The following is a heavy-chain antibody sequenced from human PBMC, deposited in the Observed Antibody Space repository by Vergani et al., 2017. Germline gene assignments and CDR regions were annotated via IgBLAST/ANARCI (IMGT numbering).Heavy chain of an antibody. CDR2: MNPNSGNT. CDR1: GYTFTSYD. CDR3: ATRSRGGGYGYYGMDV. D-gene: IGHD3-22*01. Sequence: QVQLVQSGAEVKKPGASVKVSCKASGYTFTSYDINWVRQATGQGLEWMGWMNPNSGNTGYAQKFQGRVTITRNTSISTAYMELSSLRSEDTAVYYCATRSRGGGYGYYGMDVWGQGTTVTVSS. V-gene: IGHV1-8*03. J-gene: IGHJ6*02.